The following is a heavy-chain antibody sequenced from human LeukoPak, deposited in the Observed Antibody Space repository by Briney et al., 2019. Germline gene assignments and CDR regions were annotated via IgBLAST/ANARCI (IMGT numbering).Heavy chain of an antibody. CDR3: ARGLRGGFDP. J-gene: IGHJ5*02. CDR1: GFPFSNYD. V-gene: IGHV3-13*01. CDR2: IHTTGDT. D-gene: IGHD3-16*01. Sequence: GGSLRLSCAASGFPFSNYDMHWVRQATGKGLEWVSGIHTTGDTYYPGSVKGRFTISRENAKNSFYLQMNSLRAGDTAVYYCARGLRGGFDPWGQGTLVTASS.